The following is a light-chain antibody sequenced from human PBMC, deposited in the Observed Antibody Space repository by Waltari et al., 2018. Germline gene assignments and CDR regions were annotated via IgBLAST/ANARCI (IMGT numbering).Light chain of an antibody. Sequence: SYELTQPLSVSVAPGQTATITCGGNNIGGKRVHRYQQKPGQAPVLVIYRDNNRPSGIPDPFSGSNSGNTATLTINGAQVGDEAEYYCQVRDSNTAVFGGGTHLTVL. CDR2: RDN. CDR1: NIGGKR. V-gene: IGLV3-9*01. J-gene: IGLJ7*01. CDR3: QVRDSNTAV.